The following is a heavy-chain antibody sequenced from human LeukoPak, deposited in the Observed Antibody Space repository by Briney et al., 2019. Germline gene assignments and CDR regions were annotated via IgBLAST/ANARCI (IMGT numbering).Heavy chain of an antibody. D-gene: IGHD2-2*01. Sequence: GGSLRLSCAASGFTFSGSAMHWVRQASGKGLEWVGRIRSKANSYATAYAASVKGRFTISRDDSKNTAYLQMNSLKTEDTAVYYCTRLAYCSNTSCYGSDYWGQGTLVTVSS. CDR3: TRLAYCSNTSCYGSDY. V-gene: IGHV3-73*01. J-gene: IGHJ4*02. CDR2: IRSKANSYAT. CDR1: GFTFSGSA.